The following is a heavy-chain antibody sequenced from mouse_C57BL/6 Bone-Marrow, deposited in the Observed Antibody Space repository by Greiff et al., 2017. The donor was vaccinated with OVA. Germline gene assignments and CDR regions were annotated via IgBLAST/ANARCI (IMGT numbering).Heavy chain of an antibody. Sequence: VQLQQPGAELVKPGASVTMSCKASGYTFTSYWITWVKPRPGQGLAWIGDIYPGSGSTNYNEKFKGKATLTVDTSSSTAYMQLSSLTSEDSAVYYCARPYSSGSGYYFDYWGQGTTLTVSS. CDR2: IYPGSGST. CDR3: ARPYSSGSGYYFDY. CDR1: GYTFTSYW. J-gene: IGHJ2*01. V-gene: IGHV1-55*01. D-gene: IGHD3-2*02.